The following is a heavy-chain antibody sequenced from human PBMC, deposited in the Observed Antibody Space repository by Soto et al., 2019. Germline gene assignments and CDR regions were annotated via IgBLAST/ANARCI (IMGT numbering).Heavy chain of an antibody. D-gene: IGHD2-15*01. V-gene: IGHV4-38-2*01. CDR3: ARARWYDAFDV. J-gene: IGHJ3*01. Sequence: SETLSLTCAVSGFFISSGNYWGWVRKPPGKGLEWIGSIFHGGNTYYNPSLKSRVTISVDMSKNQFSLKLNSVTAADTAVYYCARARWYDAFDVWGQGTVVTVSS. CDR2: IFHGGNT. CDR1: GFFISSGNY.